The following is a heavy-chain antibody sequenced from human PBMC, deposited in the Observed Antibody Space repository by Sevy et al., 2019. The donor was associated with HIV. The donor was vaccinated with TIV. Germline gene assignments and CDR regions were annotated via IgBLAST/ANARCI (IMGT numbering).Heavy chain of an antibody. CDR2: INPNSGST. V-gene: IGHV1-2*02. J-gene: IGHJ3*02. CDR1: GYTFTGHY. CDR3: ARVFPYCSGGSCYSPYDAFDI. D-gene: IGHD2-15*01. Sequence: ASVKVSCKASGYTFTGHYMHWVRQAPGQGLEWMGWINPNSGSTDYSQKFQGRVTLTRDTSISTAYLELSRLTSDDTAVYYCARVFPYCSGGSCYSPYDAFDIWGPGTMVTV.